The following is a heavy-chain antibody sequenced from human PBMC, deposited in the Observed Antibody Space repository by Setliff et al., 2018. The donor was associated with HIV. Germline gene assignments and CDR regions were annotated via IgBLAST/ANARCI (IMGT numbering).Heavy chain of an antibody. V-gene: IGHV3-23*01. Sequence: GGSLRLSCAASGFTFTDYAMNWVRQAPGKGLEWVAGMSGSDNTTFYADSVKGRFTVSRDNSKKTLYMVMDSLRAADTAVYYCASTKVTPHGRYFQHRGQGTLVTVSS. CDR1: GFTFTDYA. CDR2: MSGSDNTT. J-gene: IGHJ1*01. D-gene: IGHD4-4*01. CDR3: ASTKVTPHGRYFQH.